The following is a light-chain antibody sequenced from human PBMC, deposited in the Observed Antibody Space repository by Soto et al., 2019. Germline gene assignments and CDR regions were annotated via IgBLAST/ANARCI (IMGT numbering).Light chain of an antibody. CDR1: QTIDNT. Sequence: EIVMTQSPATLSLSPGERATLSCRASQTIDNTLAWYQRKPGQAPRLLIYDASTRATGVPARFSGSGSGTDFTLTISSLQSEDFAVYYCQQYGSSPGTFGQGTKVEIK. J-gene: IGKJ1*01. CDR3: QQYGSSPGT. V-gene: IGKV3-15*01. CDR2: DAS.